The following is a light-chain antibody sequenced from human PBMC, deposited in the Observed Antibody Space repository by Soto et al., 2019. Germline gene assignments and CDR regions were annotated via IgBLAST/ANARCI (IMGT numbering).Light chain of an antibody. J-gene: IGKJ1*01. Sequence: ITTTQCPSTLSASVGDRVTITCRASQSISSWLAWYQQKPGKAPKLLIYDASSWAGGVPSRFSGSGSGTEFTLTISSLQPDDFATYYCQQYNSYSWTFGQGTKVDIK. CDR1: QSISSW. CDR2: DAS. V-gene: IGKV1-5*01. CDR3: QQYNSYSWT.